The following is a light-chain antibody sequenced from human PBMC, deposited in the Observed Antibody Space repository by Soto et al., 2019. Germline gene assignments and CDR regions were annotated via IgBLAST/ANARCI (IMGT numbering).Light chain of an antibody. V-gene: IGKV3-20*01. CDR1: QSVSSSY. CDR3: QQYGSSGT. CDR2: GAS. Sequence: EVLLTQSPCTLSLSLGDRATLSCRASQSVSSSYLAWYQQKPGQAPRLLIYGASNWASGIPDRFSGSGSGTDFTLTISRLEPEDFAVYYCQQYGSSGTFGQGTKVDIK. J-gene: IGKJ1*01.